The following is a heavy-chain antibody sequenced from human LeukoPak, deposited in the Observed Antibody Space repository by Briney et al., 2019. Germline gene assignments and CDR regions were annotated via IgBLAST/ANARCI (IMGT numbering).Heavy chain of an antibody. J-gene: IGHJ4*02. D-gene: IGHD3-22*01. V-gene: IGHV3-15*01. CDR1: GFTFSNAW. Sequence: PGGSLRLSCAASGFTFSNAWMNWVRQAPGKGLEWVGRIKSKPDGGTTDYAAPVKGRLTISRDDSQNTLYLQMNGLKTEDTAVHYCTTHHTFYYDSSGYYRGFDNWGQGTLVTVSS. CDR2: IKSKPDGGTT. CDR3: TTHHTFYYDSSGYYRGFDN.